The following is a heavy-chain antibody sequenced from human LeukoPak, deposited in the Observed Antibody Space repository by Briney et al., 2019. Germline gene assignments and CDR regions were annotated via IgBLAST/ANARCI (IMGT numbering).Heavy chain of an antibody. V-gene: IGHV3-74*01. D-gene: IGHD4-17*01. Sequence: GGSLRLSCAASGFTFSTYWMHWVRQAPGKGLVWVSRFNSDGSSTYYADSVKGRFTISRDNAKNTLYLQMNSLRAEDTAVYYCATGRYYLDAWGQGTLVTVYS. CDR2: FNSDGSST. CDR1: GFTFSTYW. J-gene: IGHJ4*01. CDR3: ATGRYYLDA.